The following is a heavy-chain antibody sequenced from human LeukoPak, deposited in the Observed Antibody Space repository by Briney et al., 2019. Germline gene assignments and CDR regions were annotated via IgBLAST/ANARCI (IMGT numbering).Heavy chain of an antibody. CDR2: IYKSMYSGGST. D-gene: IGHD6-13*01. CDR1: GDSIGAYY. CDR3: ARELSSSWSKEGCFDY. V-gene: IGHV4-4*07. J-gene: IGHJ4*02. Sequence: PSETLSLTCTVSGDSIGAYYWSWIRQPAGKGLEWIGRIYKSMYSGGSTDYNPSLKSRVTMSVDTSKNRFSLKLSSVTAADTAVYYCARELSSSWSKEGCFDYWGQGTLVTVSS.